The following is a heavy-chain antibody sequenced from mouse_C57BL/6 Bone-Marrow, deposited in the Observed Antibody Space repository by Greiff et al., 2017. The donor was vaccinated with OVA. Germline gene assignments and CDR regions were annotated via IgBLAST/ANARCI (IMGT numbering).Heavy chain of an antibody. CDR1: GYTFTSYW. D-gene: IGHD2-4*01. J-gene: IGHJ3*01. CDR2: INPSNGGT. CDR3: ARPGLRRPFAY. V-gene: IGHV1-53*01. Sequence: VQRVESGTELVKPGASVKLSCKASGYTFTSYWMHWVKQRPGQGLEWIGNINPSNGGTNYNEKFKSKATLTVDKSSSTAYMQLSSLTSEDSAVYYCARPGLRRPFAYWGQGTLVTVSA.